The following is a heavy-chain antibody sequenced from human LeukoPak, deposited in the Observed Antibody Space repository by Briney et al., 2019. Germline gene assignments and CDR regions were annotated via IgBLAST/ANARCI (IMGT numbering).Heavy chain of an antibody. CDR1: GGSISSGGYY. CDR3: AREPYDIVTGYRYWFDP. CDR2: IDYSGST. Sequence: PSETLSLTCTVSGGSISSGGYYWSCIRQHPGKGLARIGYIDYSGSTYYNPSLNSRVTISVDTSKNQFSLKLSSETAADTAVYYCAREPYDIVTGYRYWFDPGGQGTLVTVSS. D-gene: IGHD3-9*01. V-gene: IGHV4-31*03. J-gene: IGHJ5*02.